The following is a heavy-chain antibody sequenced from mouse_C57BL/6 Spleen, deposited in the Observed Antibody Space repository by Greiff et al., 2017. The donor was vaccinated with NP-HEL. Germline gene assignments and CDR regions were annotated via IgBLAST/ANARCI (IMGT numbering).Heavy chain of an antibody. J-gene: IGHJ1*03. CDR2: IYPGSGST. CDR1: GYTFTSYW. Sequence: QVQLQQPGAELVKPGASVKMSCKASGYTFTSYWITWVKQRPGQGLEWIGDIYPGSGSTNYNEKFKSKATLTVDTSSSTAYMQLSSLTSEDSAVYYCARWDTTVVPYWYFDVWGTGTTVTVSS. V-gene: IGHV1-55*01. D-gene: IGHD1-1*01. CDR3: ARWDTTVVPYWYFDV.